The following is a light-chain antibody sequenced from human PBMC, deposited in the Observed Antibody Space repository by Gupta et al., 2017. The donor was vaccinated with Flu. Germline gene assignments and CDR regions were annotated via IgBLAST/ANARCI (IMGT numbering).Light chain of an antibody. Sequence: SSELTQDPAASAALGQTVRITCQGYSLRTYYASWYQQKPRQAPVLVMYGQNNRPSGIPDRFSGSDSGSTAYLAITGSQSEDEADYYCKSRDGSADHVIFGGGTKLTVL. CDR2: GQN. V-gene: IGLV3-19*01. CDR1: SLRTYY. CDR3: KSRDGSADHVI. J-gene: IGLJ2*01.